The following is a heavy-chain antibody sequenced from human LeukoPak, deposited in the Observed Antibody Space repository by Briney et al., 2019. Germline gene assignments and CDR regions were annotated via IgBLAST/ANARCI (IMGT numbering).Heavy chain of an antibody. CDR1: GFTFSSYT. CDR3: ARFAAGGSYYYYMDV. D-gene: IGHD6-25*01. Sequence: GGSLRLSCAASGFTFSSYTMNWVRQPPGKGLEWVSNIGTSSTTIYYADSVKGRFTISRDNAKNSLYLQMNSLRADGTAVYYCARFAAGGSYYYYMDVWGKGTTVTVSS. V-gene: IGHV3-48*01. J-gene: IGHJ6*03. CDR2: IGTSSTTI.